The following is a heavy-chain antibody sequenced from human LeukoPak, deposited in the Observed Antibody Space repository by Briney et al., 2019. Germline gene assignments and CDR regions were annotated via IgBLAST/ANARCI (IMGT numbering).Heavy chain of an antibody. CDR3: AKGDRGGWLDFDS. J-gene: IGHJ4*02. Sequence: SGTLSLTCAVSGGSISGDNWWSWVRQAPGEGLEWIGEVDHSGRTNYNPSLKSRVTISEDKSKNQFSLIMSSVTAADTAVYYCAKGDRGGWLDFDSWGQGTLATVSS. V-gene: IGHV4-4*02. CDR2: VDHSGRT. CDR1: GGSISGDNW. D-gene: IGHD3-22*01.